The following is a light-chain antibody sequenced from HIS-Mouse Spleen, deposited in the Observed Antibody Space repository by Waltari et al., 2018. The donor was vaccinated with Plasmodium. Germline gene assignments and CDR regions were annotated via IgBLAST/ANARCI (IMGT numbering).Light chain of an antibody. CDR1: QDISNY. J-gene: IGKJ5*01. CDR2: DAS. CDR3: QQYDNLPIT. Sequence: DIQMTQSPSSLSASVGDRVTITCQASQDISNYLTWYQQKPGKAPKLLTYDASNLETGVPSRFSGSGSGTDFTFTISSLQPEDIATYYCQQYDNLPITFGQGTRLEIK. V-gene: IGKV1-33*01.